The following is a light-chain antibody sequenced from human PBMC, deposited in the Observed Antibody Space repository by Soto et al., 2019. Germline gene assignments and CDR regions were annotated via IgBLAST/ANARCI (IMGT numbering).Light chain of an antibody. Sequence: EVVLSQSPGTLSLSPGESATLSCRASQIVNTFYLAWYQQKPGQAPRLLIYGASSRATGIPARFSGSGSGTEFTLTISSLQSEDSGVYYCQQYNKWPAEITFGQGTRLEI. J-gene: IGKJ5*01. CDR2: GAS. CDR3: QQYNKWPAEIT. CDR1: QIVNTFY. V-gene: IGKV3D-15*01.